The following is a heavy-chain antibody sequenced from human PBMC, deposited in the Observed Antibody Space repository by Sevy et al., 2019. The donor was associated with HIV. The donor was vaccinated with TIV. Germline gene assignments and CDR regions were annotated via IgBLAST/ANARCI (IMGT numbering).Heavy chain of an antibody. CDR3: ARVIDYGELGNWFDP. CDR1: GFTFSKYW. Sequence: GGSLRLSCAASGFTFSKYWMSWVRQAPGKGLEWVANIKPDGSDKYYVGSLKGRFTIYRDNAKNSLYLEMNNLGAEDTAVYYCARVIDYGELGNWFDPWGQGTLVTASS. J-gene: IGHJ5*02. CDR2: IKPDGSDK. V-gene: IGHV3-7*01. D-gene: IGHD4-17*01.